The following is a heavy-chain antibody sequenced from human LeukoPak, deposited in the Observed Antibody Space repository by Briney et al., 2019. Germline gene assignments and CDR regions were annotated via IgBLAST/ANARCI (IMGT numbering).Heavy chain of an antibody. CDR2: IRYDGSNK. D-gene: IGHD3-22*01. Sequence: PGGSLRLSCAASGFTFSSYGMHWVRQAPGKGLEWVAFIRYDGSNKYYADSVKGRFTISRDNSKNTLYLQMNSLRAEDTAVYYCAKETYYYDSSGCLDYWGQGTLVTVSS. CDR1: GFTFSSYG. J-gene: IGHJ4*02. V-gene: IGHV3-30*02. CDR3: AKETYYYDSSGCLDY.